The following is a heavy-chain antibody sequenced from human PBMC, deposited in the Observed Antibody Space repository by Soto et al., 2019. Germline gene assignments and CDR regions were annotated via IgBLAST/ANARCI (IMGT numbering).Heavy chain of an antibody. CDR3: ARDRRGAAATDDAFDI. D-gene: IGHD6-13*01. V-gene: IGHV1-69*13. CDR2: IIPIFGTA. CDR1: GGTFSSYA. Sequence: SVKVSCKASGGTFSSYAISWVRQAPGQGLEWMGGIIPIFGTANYAQKFQGRVTITADESTSTAYMELSSLRSEDTAVYYCARDRRGAAATDDAFDIWGQGTMVTVSS. J-gene: IGHJ3*02.